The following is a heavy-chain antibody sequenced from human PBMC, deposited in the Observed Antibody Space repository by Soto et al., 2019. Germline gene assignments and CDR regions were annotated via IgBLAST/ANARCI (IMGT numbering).Heavy chain of an antibody. D-gene: IGHD1-26*01. CDR2: IYHSGST. CDR1: GGSISSGGYS. J-gene: IGHJ5*02. Sequence: SETLSLTCAVSGGSISSGGYSWSWIRQPPGKGLEWIGYIYHSGSTYYNPSLKSRVTISVDRSKNQFSLKLSSVTAADTAVYYCARGDYRGAGFDPWGQGTLVTVSS. V-gene: IGHV4-30-2*01. CDR3: ARGDYRGAGFDP.